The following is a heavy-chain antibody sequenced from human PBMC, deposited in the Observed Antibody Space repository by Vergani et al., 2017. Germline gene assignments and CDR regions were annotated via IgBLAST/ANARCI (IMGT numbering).Heavy chain of an antibody. V-gene: IGHV3-23*01. J-gene: IGHJ6*03. CDR1: GFTFSSYA. CDR3: AVYRRGYYYYYYMDV. CDR2: ISGSGGST. Sequence: EVQLLESGGGLVQPGGSLRLSCAASGFTFSSYAMSWVRQAPGKGLEWVSAISGSGGSTYYADSVKGRFTISRDNSKNTLYLQMNSLRAEDTAVYYCAVYRRGYYYYYYMDVWGKGTTVTVSS. D-gene: IGHD2-2*02.